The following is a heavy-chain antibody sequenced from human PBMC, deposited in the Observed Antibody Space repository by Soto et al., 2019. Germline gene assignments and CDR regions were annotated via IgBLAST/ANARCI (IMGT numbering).Heavy chain of an antibody. Sequence: SETLSLTCTVSGGSISSGGYYWSWIRQHPGKGLEWIGYIYYSGSTYYNPSLKSRVTISVDTSKNQFSLKLSSVTAADTAVYYCATSYDFWSGLRPYYYYGMDVWGQGTTVNVS. D-gene: IGHD3-3*01. CDR1: GGSISSGGYY. V-gene: IGHV4-31*03. CDR2: IYYSGST. CDR3: ATSYDFWSGLRPYYYYGMDV. J-gene: IGHJ6*02.